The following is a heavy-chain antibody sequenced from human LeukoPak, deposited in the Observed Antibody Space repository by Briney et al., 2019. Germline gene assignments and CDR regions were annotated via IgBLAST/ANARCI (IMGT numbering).Heavy chain of an antibody. V-gene: IGHV4-59*01. CDR3: AGDRYPGYSNWDAFDI. D-gene: IGHD6-13*01. Sequence: SETLSLTCTVSGGSISSYYWSWIRQPPGKGLEWIGYIYYSGSTNYNPSLKSRVTISVDTSKNQFSLKLSSVTAADTAVYYCAGDRYPGYSNWDAFDIWGQGTMVTVSS. CDR1: GGSISSYY. J-gene: IGHJ3*02. CDR2: IYYSGST.